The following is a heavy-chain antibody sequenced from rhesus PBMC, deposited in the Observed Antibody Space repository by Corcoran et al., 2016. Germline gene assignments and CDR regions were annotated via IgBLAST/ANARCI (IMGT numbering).Heavy chain of an antibody. Sequence: EVQLVESGPGLVQPGGSLRLSCAASGFNFSTSWMTGVRQAPGKGLEWVARIKRKADGETADYAASVKGRITISRDDSKNTLYLQMNSLKTEDTAVYYCTTGYGLDSWGQGVVVTVSS. CDR1: GFNFSTSW. CDR2: IKRKADGETA. V-gene: IGHV3-30*02. J-gene: IGHJ6*01. CDR3: TTGYGLDS.